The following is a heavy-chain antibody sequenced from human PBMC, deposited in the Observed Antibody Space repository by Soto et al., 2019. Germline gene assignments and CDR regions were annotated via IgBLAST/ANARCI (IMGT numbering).Heavy chain of an antibody. CDR3: ARDPAAAGTPYYFDY. CDR2: ISYDGSNK. D-gene: IGHD6-13*01. V-gene: IGHV3-30-3*01. Sequence: QVQLVESGGGVVQPGRSLRLSCAASGFTFSSYAMHWVRQAPGKGLEWVADISYDGSNKYYADSVKGRFTISRDNSKNTLYLQMSSLRAEDTAVYYCARDPAAAGTPYYFDYWGQGTLVTVSS. CDR1: GFTFSSYA. J-gene: IGHJ4*02.